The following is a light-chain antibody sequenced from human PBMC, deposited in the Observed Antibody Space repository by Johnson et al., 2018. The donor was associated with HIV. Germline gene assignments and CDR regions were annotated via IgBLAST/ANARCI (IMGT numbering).Light chain of an antibody. V-gene: IGLV1-51*01. CDR2: DNN. CDR3: GTWESSLTSYV. J-gene: IGLJ1*01. CDR1: SSNVGSSF. Sequence: QSVLTQPPSVSAAPGQTVTISCSGSSSNVGSSFVSWYRQVPGTAPKLLIYDNNKRPSGIPGRFSGSKSGPSATLGITGLQTGGEADYYCGTWESSLTSYVFGAGTKVTVL.